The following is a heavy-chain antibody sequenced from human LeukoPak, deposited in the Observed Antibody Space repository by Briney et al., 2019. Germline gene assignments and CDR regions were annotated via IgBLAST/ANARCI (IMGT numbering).Heavy chain of an antibody. V-gene: IGHV4-39*07. CDR1: GDSISSSNYY. Sequence: PSETLSLTCTVSGDSISSSNYYWGWIRQPPGKGLEWIGTIYYTGSTFYNPSLKSRVTISVDTSKNQFSLKLSSVTAADTAVYYCARDRLTGDSSDNWFDPWGQGTLVTVSS. CDR3: ARDRLTGDSSDNWFDP. D-gene: IGHD3-22*01. CDR2: IYYTGST. J-gene: IGHJ5*02.